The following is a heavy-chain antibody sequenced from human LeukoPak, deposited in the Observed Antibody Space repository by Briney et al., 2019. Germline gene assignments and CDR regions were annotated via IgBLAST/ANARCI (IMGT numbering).Heavy chain of an antibody. CDR3: ANLGPPGRDHYLES. Sequence: GGSLRLSCAASGFTFTTYWMGWVRQAPGKGPEWVANINQVGSSKYFVDSVKGRFIISRDNAKNSLYLQMNSLRDEDTAVYYCANLGPPGRDHYLESWGQGTLVTVSS. CDR1: GFTFTTYW. D-gene: IGHD5-24*01. CDR2: INQVGSSK. J-gene: IGHJ4*02. V-gene: IGHV3-7*01.